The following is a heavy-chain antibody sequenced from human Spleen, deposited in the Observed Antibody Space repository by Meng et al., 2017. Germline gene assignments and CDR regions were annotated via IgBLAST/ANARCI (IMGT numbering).Heavy chain of an antibody. J-gene: IGHJ5*02. V-gene: IGHV3-74*01. CDR3: ARDVGTTNWFDP. Sequence: GESLKISCAASGFTFSSYWMHWVRRAPGKGLVWVSRINDDGRSTNYADSVKGRFTISRDNAKNTLYLQMNSLRAEDTAVYYCARDVGTTNWFDPWGQGNLVTVSS. CDR2: INDDGRST. CDR1: GFTFSSYW. D-gene: IGHD1-26*01.